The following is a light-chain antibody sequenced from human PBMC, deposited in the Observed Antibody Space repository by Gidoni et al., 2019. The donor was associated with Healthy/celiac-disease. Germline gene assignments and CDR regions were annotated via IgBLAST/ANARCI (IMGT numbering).Light chain of an antibody. J-gene: IGLJ3*02. V-gene: IGLV1-44*01. Sequence: QSVLTQHTSASGTPGQRVTISCSGSSTNIGRNTLNWYQQLPGTAPKLLIYSNNQRPSGGPDRFSGSKSGTSASLAISGLQSEDEADYYCAAGDDSLNGWVFGGGTKLTVL. CDR3: AAGDDSLNGWV. CDR2: SNN. CDR1: STNIGRNT.